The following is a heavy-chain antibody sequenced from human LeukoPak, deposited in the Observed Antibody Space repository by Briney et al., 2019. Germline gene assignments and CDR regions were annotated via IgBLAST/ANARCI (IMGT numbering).Heavy chain of an antibody. CDR1: GFTLSRYS. J-gene: IGHJ4*02. CDR2: ISSDSNTI. D-gene: IGHD1-26*01. Sequence: GGSLRLSCVASGFTLSRYSINWVRQAPGQGLDWVSYISSDSNTIYYADSVEGRFTISRDNAQNSLYLQMNSLRAEDTAVYYCARGSGSHYGDLATLGYWGQGTLVTVSS. CDR3: ARGSGSHYGDLATLGY. V-gene: IGHV3-48*04.